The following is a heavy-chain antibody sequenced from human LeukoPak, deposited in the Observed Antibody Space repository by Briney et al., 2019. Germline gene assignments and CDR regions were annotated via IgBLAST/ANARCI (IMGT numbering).Heavy chain of an antibody. CDR1: GFMFTSYW. V-gene: IGHV3-7*01. D-gene: IGHD6-13*01. J-gene: IGHJ3*02. Sequence: GGSLRLSCAASGFMFTSYWMSWVRQAPGKGLEWVANINQDGSAKYYVDSVKGRFTISRDNAKNSLYLQMNSLRAEDTAVYYCAGSWSPYGAFDIWGQGTMVSVSS. CDR2: INQDGSAK. CDR3: AGSWSPYGAFDI.